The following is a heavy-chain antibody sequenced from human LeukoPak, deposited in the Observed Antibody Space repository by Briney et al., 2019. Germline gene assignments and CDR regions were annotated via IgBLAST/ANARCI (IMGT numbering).Heavy chain of an antibody. V-gene: IGHV3-33*01. CDR3: ARVMGLVVVPDAFDI. CDR2: TWYDGSKE. D-gene: IGHD3-22*01. J-gene: IGHJ3*02. CDR1: GFTLSHYG. Sequence: PGGSLRLSCAASGFTLSHYGMHWVRQAPGKGLEWLAVTWYDGSKEYYADSVKGRFTISRDISKNTLYLQMNSLRAEDTAVYYCARVMGLVVVPDAFDIWGQGTMVTVSS.